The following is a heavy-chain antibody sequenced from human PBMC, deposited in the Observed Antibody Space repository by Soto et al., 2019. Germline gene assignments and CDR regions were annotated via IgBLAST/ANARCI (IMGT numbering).Heavy chain of an antibody. CDR1: GFTFSAYA. CDR2: IDSTGDST. Sequence: PGGSLRLSCAASGFTFSAYAMNWVRQAPGKGLEWVSSIDSTGDSTYSADSVKGRFTLSRDNSKNTLYLHMNSLRADDTAVYYCAKALAPISSYGKIDYWGQGTLVTVSS. D-gene: IGHD5-18*01. J-gene: IGHJ4*02. CDR3: AKALAPISSYGKIDY. V-gene: IGHV3-23*01.